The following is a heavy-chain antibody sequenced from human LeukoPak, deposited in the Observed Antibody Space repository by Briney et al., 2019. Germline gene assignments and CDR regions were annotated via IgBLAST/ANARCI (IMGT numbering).Heavy chain of an antibody. J-gene: IGHJ5*02. V-gene: IGHV3-9*01. D-gene: IGHD4-17*01. CDR1: GFTFDDYA. CDR2: ISWNSGSI. CDR3: AKGEYGDYNLNWFDP. Sequence: GGSLRLSCAASGFTFDDYAMHWVRQAPGKGLEWVSGISWNSGSIGYADSVKGRFTISRDNAKNSLYLQMNSPRAEDTALYYCAKGEYGDYNLNWFDPWGQGTLVTVSS.